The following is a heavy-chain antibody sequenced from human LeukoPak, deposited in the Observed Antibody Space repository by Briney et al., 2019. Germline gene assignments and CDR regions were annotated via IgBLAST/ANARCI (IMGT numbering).Heavy chain of an antibody. J-gene: IGHJ4*02. CDR2: IYSGGST. CDR3: SRWPTWGIDY. D-gene: IGHD3-16*01. V-gene: IGHV3-53*01. Sequence: GSLRLSCAASGFTVNNNYMSWVRQAPGKGLEWVPVIYSGGSTYYADSVKGRFTISRDNSKNTLYLQMNSLRAEDTAVYYCSRWPTWGIDYWGQGTLVTVSS. CDR1: GFTVNNNY.